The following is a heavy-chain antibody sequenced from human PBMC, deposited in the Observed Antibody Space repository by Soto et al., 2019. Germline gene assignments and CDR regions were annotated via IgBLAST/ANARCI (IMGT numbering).Heavy chain of an antibody. CDR3: VRDRYTMSDFWSAFSSD. D-gene: IGHD3-3*01. CDR2: IWYDGSNK. Sequence: PGGSLRLSCAASGFTFSSYGMHWVRQAPGKGLEWVAVIWYDGSNKYYADSVKGRFTISRDNSKNTLYLQMNSLRAEDTAVYYCVRDRYTMSDFWSAFSSDWGQGAQVTVSS. J-gene: IGHJ4*02. CDR1: GFTFSSYG. V-gene: IGHV3-33*01.